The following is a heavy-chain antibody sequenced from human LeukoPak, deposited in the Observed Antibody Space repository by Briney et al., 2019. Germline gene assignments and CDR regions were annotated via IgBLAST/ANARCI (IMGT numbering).Heavy chain of an antibody. CDR2: IYYSGST. CDR3: ARQYVAVAGLEQFFDY. J-gene: IGHJ4*02. D-gene: IGHD6-19*01. Sequence: SETLSLTCTVSGGSISSSRYYWGRIRQPPGKGLEWIGNIYYSGSTYYNPSLKSRVTISVDTSKNQFSLKLSSVTAADTAVYCCARQYVAVAGLEQFFDYWGQGTLVTVSS. V-gene: IGHV4-39*01. CDR1: GGSISSSRYY.